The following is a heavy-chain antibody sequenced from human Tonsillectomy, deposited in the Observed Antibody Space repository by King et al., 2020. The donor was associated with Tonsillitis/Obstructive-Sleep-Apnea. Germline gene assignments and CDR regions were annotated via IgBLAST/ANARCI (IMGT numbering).Heavy chain of an antibody. J-gene: IGHJ4*02. D-gene: IGHD2-2*01. CDR3: AGGGGNCSRSSWFRVDY. CDR1: GYTFTSYY. CDR2: INPSGGST. V-gene: IGHV1-46*01. Sequence: VQLVESGAEVKKPGASVKVSCKASGYTFTSYYMHWVRQAPGQGLEWMGIINPSGGSTSYAQKFQGRVTMTRDTSPSTVYMGLGRLGSEDTAGYYLAGGGGNCSRSSWFRVDYWGQGTLVTVSS.